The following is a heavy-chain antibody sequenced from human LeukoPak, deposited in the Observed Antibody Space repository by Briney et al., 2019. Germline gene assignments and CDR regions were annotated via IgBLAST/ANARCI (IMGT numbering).Heavy chain of an antibody. D-gene: IGHD3-3*01. CDR3: AKDKQSLGITIFGVVAYYFDY. Sequence: GGSLRLSCAASGFTFSSYAMSWVRQAPGKGLEGVSAISGSGGSTYYADSVKGRFTISRDNSKNTLYLQMNSLRAEDTAVYYCAKDKQSLGITIFGVVAYYFDYWGQGTLVTVSS. CDR1: GFTFSSYA. J-gene: IGHJ4*02. CDR2: ISGSGGST. V-gene: IGHV3-23*01.